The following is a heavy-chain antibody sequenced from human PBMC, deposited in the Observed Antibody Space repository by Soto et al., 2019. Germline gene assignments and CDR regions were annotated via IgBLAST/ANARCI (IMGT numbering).Heavy chain of an antibody. CDR3: AKDRSTMIVVVIYYFDY. V-gene: IGHV3-30*18. Sequence: GGSLRLSCAASGFTFSSYGMHWVRQAPGKGLEWVAVISYDGSNKYYADSVKGRFTISRDNSKNTLYLQMNILRAEDTAVYYCAKDRSTMIVVVIYYFDYWGQGTLVTVSS. CDR1: GFTFSSYG. D-gene: IGHD3-22*01. CDR2: ISYDGSNK. J-gene: IGHJ4*02.